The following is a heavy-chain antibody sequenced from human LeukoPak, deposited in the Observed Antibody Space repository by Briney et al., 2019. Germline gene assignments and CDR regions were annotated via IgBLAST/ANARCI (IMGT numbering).Heavy chain of an antibody. J-gene: IGHJ4*02. V-gene: IGHV4-39*01. CDR2: IYSGST. Sequence: SETLSLTCTVSGASISSDSDYWSWIRQPAGKGLEWIGRIYSGSTYYHPSLKSRVTISVDTSKNQFSLKLSSVTAADTAVYYCARHRLSGSYDTSDYFDYWGQGTLVTVSS. D-gene: IGHD3-16*01. CDR1: GASISSDSDY. CDR3: ARHRLSGSYDTSDYFDY.